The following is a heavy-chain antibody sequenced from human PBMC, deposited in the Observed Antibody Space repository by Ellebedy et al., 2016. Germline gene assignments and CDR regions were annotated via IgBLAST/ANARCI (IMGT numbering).Heavy chain of an antibody. D-gene: IGHD3-10*01. CDR2: INSDGSST. CDR3: IRGGVDL. Sequence: GESLKISCAASGFTFSSYWMHWVRQAPGKGLVWVSRINSDGSSTSYADSVKGRFTISRNNAKNTLYLQMNGLRAEDTAVYYCIRGGVDLWGQGTTVTVSS. CDR1: GFTFSSYW. V-gene: IGHV3-74*01. J-gene: IGHJ6*02.